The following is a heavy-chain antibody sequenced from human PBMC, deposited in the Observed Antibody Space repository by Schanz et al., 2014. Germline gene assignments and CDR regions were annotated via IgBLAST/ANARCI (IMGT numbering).Heavy chain of an antibody. CDR3: ARDRDQWDGNYLDY. Sequence: QVQLVQSGGEVKTPGASVKVSCKASGYTLTRSGISWVRQAPGQGLEWMGWIGGSDGNTNFAQKFQGRVTMTTDTSTSTVYMELRSLTSDDSAVYYCARDRDQWDGNYLDYWGQGTLVTVSS. V-gene: IGHV1-18*01. J-gene: IGHJ4*02. D-gene: IGHD1-26*01. CDR1: GYTLTRSG. CDR2: IGGSDGNT.